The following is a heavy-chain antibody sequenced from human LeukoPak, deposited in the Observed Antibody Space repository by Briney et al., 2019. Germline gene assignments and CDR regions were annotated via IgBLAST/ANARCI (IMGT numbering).Heavy chain of an antibody. J-gene: IGHJ5*02. V-gene: IGHV1-18*01. CDR1: GYTFTSYG. CDR3: AFVGAPFSEYNCFDP. Sequence: ASVKVSCKASGYTFTSYGFSWVRQAPGQGLEWMGWISAYNGNTNYAQKLQGRVTMTTDTSTSTAYMELRSLRSDDTAVYYCAFVGAPFSEYNCFDPWGQGTLVTVSS. CDR2: ISAYNGNT. D-gene: IGHD1-26*01.